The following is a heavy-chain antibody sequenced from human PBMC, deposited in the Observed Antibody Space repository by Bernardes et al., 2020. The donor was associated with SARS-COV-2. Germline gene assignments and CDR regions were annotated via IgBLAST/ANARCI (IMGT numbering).Heavy chain of an antibody. CDR2: IFYSGIT. CDR1: GGSVSSGGYY. CDR3: ARTPMAHFDY. Sequence: SETLSLTCTVSGGSVSSGGYYWSWIRQYPGKGLEWVGYIFYSGITYYNPSLKSRATISMDTSKNQYSLKLSSVTAADTAIYYCARTPMAHFDYWGQGALVTVSS. V-gene: IGHV4-31*03. J-gene: IGHJ4*02. D-gene: IGHD5-18*01.